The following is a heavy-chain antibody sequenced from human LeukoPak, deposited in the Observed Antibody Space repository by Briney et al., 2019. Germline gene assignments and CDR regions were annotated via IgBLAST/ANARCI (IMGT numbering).Heavy chain of an antibody. J-gene: IGHJ4*02. CDR3: ARGHIVVVIASSGDFDY. V-gene: IGHV3-30*02. D-gene: IGHD2-21*01. CDR1: GFTFSSYG. CDR2: IRYDGSNK. Sequence: GGSLRLSCPASGFTFSSYGMHWVRQAPGKGLEWVAFIRYDGSNKYYADSVKGRFTISGDNSKNTLYLQMNSLRPEDTAVYYCARGHIVVVIASSGDFDYWGQGTLVTVSS.